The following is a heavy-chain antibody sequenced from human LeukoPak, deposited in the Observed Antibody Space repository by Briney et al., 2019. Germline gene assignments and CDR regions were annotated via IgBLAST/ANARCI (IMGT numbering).Heavy chain of an antibody. CDR3: AKDRKLRFLEWRRVCYFDY. CDR2: ISGSGGST. CDR1: GFTFSSYA. D-gene: IGHD3-3*01. V-gene: IGHV3-23*01. Sequence: GESLGLSCAASGFTFSSYAMSWVRQAPGKGLEWVSAISGSGGSTYYADSVKGRFTISRDNSKNTLYLQMNGLRAEDTAVYYCAKDRKLRFLEWRRVCYFDYWGQGTLVTVSS. J-gene: IGHJ4*02.